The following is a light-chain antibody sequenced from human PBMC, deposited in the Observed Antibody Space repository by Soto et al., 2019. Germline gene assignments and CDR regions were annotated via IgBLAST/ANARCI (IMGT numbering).Light chain of an antibody. CDR3: SSYTSSSPPYV. J-gene: IGLJ1*01. Sequence: QSALTQPASVSGSPGQSITISCTGTSSDVGGYNYVSWYQQHPGKAPKLMIYEASNRPSGVSNRFSGSKSGNTASLTISGLQAEDEADYYCSSYTSSSPPYVFGTGTKLTVL. CDR1: SSDVGGYNY. CDR2: EAS. V-gene: IGLV2-14*01.